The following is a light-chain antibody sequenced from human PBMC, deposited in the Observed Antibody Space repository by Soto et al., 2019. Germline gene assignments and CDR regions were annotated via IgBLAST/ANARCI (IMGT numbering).Light chain of an antibody. V-gene: IGLV2-14*03. CDR2: DVS. J-gene: IGLJ1*01. CDR3: SSYTSSNTYV. Sequence: QSVLTQPASVSVSPGQSITISCTGTSSDVGAYNYVSWYQQHPGKAPKFIIYDVSNRPSGVSNRFSGSKSGNTASLTISGLQAEDEADYYCSSYTSSNTYVFATGTKLTV. CDR1: SSDVGAYNY.